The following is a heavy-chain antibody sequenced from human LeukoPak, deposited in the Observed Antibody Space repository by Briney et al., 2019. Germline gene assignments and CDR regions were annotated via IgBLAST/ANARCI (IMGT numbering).Heavy chain of an antibody. CDR3: ARGPYCSSTSCFGMDV. CDR1: GGSISSGGSY. Sequence: SQTLSLTCTVSGGSISSGGSYWSWIRQHPGEGLEWIGYVYYSGSTYYNPSLKSRVTISVDTSKSQFSLKLSSVTAADTAVYYCARGPYCSSTSCFGMDVWGQGTTVTVSS. J-gene: IGHJ6*02. CDR2: VYYSGST. V-gene: IGHV4-31*03. D-gene: IGHD2-2*01.